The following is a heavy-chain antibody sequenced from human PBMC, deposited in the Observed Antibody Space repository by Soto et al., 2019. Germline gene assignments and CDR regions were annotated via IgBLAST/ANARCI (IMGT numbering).Heavy chain of an antibody. D-gene: IGHD6-13*01. CDR3: ARAIYSSSWYPAGPDY. J-gene: IGHJ4*02. Sequence: GGSLRLSCAASGFTFSDYYMSWVRQAPGKGLEWVSYISSSGSTIYYADSVKGRFTISRDNAKNSLYLQMNSLRAEDTAVYYCARAIYSSSWYPAGPDYWGQGTLVTVSS. CDR1: GFTFSDYY. V-gene: IGHV3-11*01. CDR2: ISSSGSTI.